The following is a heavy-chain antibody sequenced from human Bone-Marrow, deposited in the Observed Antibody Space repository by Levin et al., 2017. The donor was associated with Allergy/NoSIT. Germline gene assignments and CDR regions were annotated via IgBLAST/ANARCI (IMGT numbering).Heavy chain of an antibody. CDR2: MYYSGDP. CDR3: ARPGCSGASCYSGKFDP. D-gene: IGHD2-15*01. Sequence: SETLSLTCTVSGGSITTYYWSWIRQPPGKGLEWIGYMYYSGDPYYNPSLKSRVTMSVDTSKNQFSLKLRSVTAADTAVYYCARPGCSGASCYSGKFDPWGQGTLVTVSS. CDR1: GGSITTYY. V-gene: IGHV4-59*01. J-gene: IGHJ5*02.